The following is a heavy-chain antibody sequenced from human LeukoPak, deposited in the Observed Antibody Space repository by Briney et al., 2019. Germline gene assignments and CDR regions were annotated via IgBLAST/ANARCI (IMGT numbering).Heavy chain of an antibody. Sequence: GSLRLSCAASGFTFSSYWMHWVRQAPGKGLVWVSRIHSDESSTSYADSVKGRFTISRDNAKNTLYLQMNSLRVEDTAVYYCIKGGGYTPDYWGQGILVTVSS. J-gene: IGHJ4*02. CDR2: IHSDESST. CDR3: IKGGGYTPDY. CDR1: GFTFSSYW. D-gene: IGHD3-16*02. V-gene: IGHV3-74*01.